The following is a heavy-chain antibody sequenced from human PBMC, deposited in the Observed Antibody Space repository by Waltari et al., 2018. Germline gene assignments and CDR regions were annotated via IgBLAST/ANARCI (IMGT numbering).Heavy chain of an antibody. V-gene: IGHV4-4*07. CDR2: IYTSGST. CDR1: GGSISSYY. CDR3: AREQQALYYYYYYMDV. J-gene: IGHJ6*03. Sequence: QVQLQESGPGLVKPSETLSLTCTVSGGSISSYYWSWIRQPAGKGLEWIGRIYTSGSTNYNPSLNSRVTMSVDTSKNQFSLKLSSVTAADTAVYYCAREQQALYYYYYYMDVWGKGTTVTISS. D-gene: IGHD6-13*01.